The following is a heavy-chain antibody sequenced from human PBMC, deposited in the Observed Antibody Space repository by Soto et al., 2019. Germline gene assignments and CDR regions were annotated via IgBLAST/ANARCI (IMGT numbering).Heavy chain of an antibody. CDR2: ISHLEST. CDR1: GASISYGGFS. D-gene: IGHD6-19*01. CDR3: PTSGSGWDYFDY. V-gene: IGHV4-30-2*06. J-gene: IGHJ4*02. Sequence: SETLSLTCTVSGASISYGGFSWSWIRQSPGKGLEWIGYISHLESTYFHPSFKSRLTMSIDRTRNQFSLKLSSVTAADTAVYYCPTSGSGWDYFDYWGQGTLVTVSS.